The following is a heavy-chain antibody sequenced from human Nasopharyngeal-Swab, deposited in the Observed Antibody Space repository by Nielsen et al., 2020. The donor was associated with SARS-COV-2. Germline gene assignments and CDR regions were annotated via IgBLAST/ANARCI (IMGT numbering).Heavy chain of an antibody. CDR3: ATPDDYGDYLAN. CDR1: GGSLSGYY. J-gene: IGHJ4*02. CDR2: MYYSGST. V-gene: IGHV4-34*01. Sequence: GSLRLSCAVYGGSLSGYYWSWIRQHPGKGLEWIGYMYYSGSTYYNPSLKSRVTISVDRSKNQFSLKLSSVTAADTAVYYCATPDDYGDYLANWGQGTLVTVSS. D-gene: IGHD4-17*01.